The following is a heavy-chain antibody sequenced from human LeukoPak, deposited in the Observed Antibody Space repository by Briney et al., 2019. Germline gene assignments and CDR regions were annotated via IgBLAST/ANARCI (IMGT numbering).Heavy chain of an antibody. CDR2: IHYTGST. CDR3: ARHSSSWYPDY. CDR1: GGSIRSYY. V-gene: IGHV4-59*08. Sequence: SETLSLTCAVSGGSIRSYYWSWIRQPPGKGLEWIGYIHYTGSTNYNPSLKSRVTISVDTSKNQFSLQLSSVTATDTAVYFCARHSSSWYPDYWGQGTLVTVSS. D-gene: IGHD6-13*01. J-gene: IGHJ4*02.